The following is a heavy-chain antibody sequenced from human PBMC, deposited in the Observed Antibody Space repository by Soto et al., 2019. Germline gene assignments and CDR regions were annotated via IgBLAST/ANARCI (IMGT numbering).Heavy chain of an antibody. CDR1: GYLISSGYY. V-gene: IGHV4-38-2*02. CDR3: ARGLSSGYDSYYFDY. Sequence: SETLSLTCSVSGYLISSGYYWGWVRQTPGKGLEWLGSIDYSGKTYKNPSLKSRVSASVDLSQNQFSLNLHSVTAADTAVYFCARGLSSGYDSYYFDYWGQGTLVTVSS. D-gene: IGHD3-22*01. J-gene: IGHJ4*02. CDR2: IDYSGKT.